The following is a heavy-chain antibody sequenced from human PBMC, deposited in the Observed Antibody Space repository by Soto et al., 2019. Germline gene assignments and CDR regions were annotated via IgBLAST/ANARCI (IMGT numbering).Heavy chain of an antibody. CDR1: GGSISSGGYY. D-gene: IGHD3-10*01. CDR2: IYYSGST. CDR3: ARAMVRAMSGFDP. Sequence: SETLSLTCTVSGGSISSGGYYWSWIRQHPGRGLEWIGYIYYSGSTYYNPSLKSRVTISVDTSKNQFSLKLSSVTAADTAVYYCARAMVRAMSGFDPWGQGTLVTVSS. V-gene: IGHV4-31*03. J-gene: IGHJ5*02.